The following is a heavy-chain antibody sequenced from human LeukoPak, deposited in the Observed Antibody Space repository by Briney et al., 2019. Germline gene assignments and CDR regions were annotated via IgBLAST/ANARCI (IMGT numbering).Heavy chain of an antibody. J-gene: IGHJ6*03. CDR3: ATEGRSSGWSDYYYMDV. V-gene: IGHV1-2*02. CDR1: GYTFTGYF. Sequence: ASVKVSCKASGYTFTGYFMHWVRQAPGQGLEWMGWINPNSGGTNYAQKFQDRVTMTRDMSTSTVYMELSSLGSEDTAVYYCATEGRSSGWSDYYYMDVWGKGTTVTVSS. CDR2: INPNSGGT. D-gene: IGHD6-19*01.